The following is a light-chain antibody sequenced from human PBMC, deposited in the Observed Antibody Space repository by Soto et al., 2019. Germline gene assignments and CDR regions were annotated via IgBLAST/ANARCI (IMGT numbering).Light chain of an antibody. CDR3: QQYRT. V-gene: IGKV1-5*03. J-gene: IGKJ1*01. CDR1: QSISTW. Sequence: DIQMTQSPSTLSASVGETVTITCRASQSISTWLAWYQQKPGKAPKLLIQKASSLESGVPSRFRGSGSGTEFTLTISSLQPDDFATYYCQQYRTFGQGTKVDIK. CDR2: KAS.